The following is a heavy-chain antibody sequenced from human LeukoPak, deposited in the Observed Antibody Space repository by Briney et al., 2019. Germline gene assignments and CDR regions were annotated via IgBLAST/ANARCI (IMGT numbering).Heavy chain of an antibody. D-gene: IGHD2-2*01. Sequence: SETLSLTCTVSGGSISSYYWSWIRQPPGKGLEWIGYIYYSGSTNYNPSLKSRVTISVDTSKNQFSLKLSSVTAADTAVYYCARLVGLVVPAAKGLFWFDPWGQGTLVTVSS. CDR3: ARLVGLVVPAAKGLFWFDP. J-gene: IGHJ5*02. CDR2: IYYSGST. CDR1: GGSISSYY. V-gene: IGHV4-59*08.